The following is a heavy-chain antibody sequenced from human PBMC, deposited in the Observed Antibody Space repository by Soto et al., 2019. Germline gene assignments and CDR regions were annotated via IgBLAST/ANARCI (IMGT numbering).Heavy chain of an antibody. D-gene: IGHD3-16*02. Sequence: GESLKISCKGSGYSFTSYWISWVRQMPGKGLEWMGRIDPSDSYTNYSPSFQGHVTISADKSISTAYLQWSSLKASDTAMYYCARHQIVWGSYRAAGYGMDVWGQGTTVTVSS. J-gene: IGHJ6*02. V-gene: IGHV5-10-1*01. CDR1: GYSFTSYW. CDR3: ARHQIVWGSYRAAGYGMDV. CDR2: IDPSDSYT.